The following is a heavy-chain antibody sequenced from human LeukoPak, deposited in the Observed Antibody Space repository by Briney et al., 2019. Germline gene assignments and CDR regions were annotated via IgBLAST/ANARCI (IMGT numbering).Heavy chain of an antibody. CDR1: GFTFSSYW. CDR3: ARDLFGGSGSYPYYYYGMDV. D-gene: IGHD3-10*01. CDR2: IKQDGSEK. Sequence: GGSLRLSCAASGFTFSSYWMSWVRQAPGKGLEWVANIKQDGSEKYYVDSVKGRFTISRDNAKNSLYLQMNSLRAEDTAVYYCARDLFGGSGSYPYYYYGMDVWGQGTTVTVSS. V-gene: IGHV3-7*01. J-gene: IGHJ6*02.